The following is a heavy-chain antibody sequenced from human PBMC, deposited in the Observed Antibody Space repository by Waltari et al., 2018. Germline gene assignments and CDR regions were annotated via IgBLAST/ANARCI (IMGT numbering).Heavy chain of an antibody. CDR2: IYYRGST. D-gene: IGHD4-17*01. CDR3: ARHMYGDYLPGWFDP. J-gene: IGHJ5*02. V-gene: IGHV4-39*01. Sequence: QLQLQESGPGLVKPSETLSLTCTVSGGSIRSRSYSWGWIRQPPGKGLEWIGSIYYRGSTYYNPSLKSRVTISVDTSKNQFSLKLSSVTAADTAVYYCARHMYGDYLPGWFDPWGQGTLVTVSS. CDR1: GGSIRSRSYS.